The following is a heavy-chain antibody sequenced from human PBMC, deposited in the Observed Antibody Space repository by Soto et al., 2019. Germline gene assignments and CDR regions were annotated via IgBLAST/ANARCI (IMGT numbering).Heavy chain of an antibody. V-gene: IGHV3-30*18. CDR1: GFTFSSYG. D-gene: IGHD3-22*01. CDR3: AKVERYYYDSSGEFDY. J-gene: IGHJ4*02. Sequence: GGSLRLSCAASGFTFSSYGMHWVRQAPGKGLEWVAVISYDGSNKYYADSVKGRFTISRDNSKNTLYLQMNSLRAEDTAVYYCAKVERYYYDSSGEFDYWGQGTLVTSPQ. CDR2: ISYDGSNK.